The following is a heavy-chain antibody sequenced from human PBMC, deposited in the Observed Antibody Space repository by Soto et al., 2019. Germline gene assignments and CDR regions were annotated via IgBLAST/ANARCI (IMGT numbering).Heavy chain of an antibody. Sequence: GWSLRLSCAASGFTFSSDAMHWVRQAPGKGLEWVAVISYDGSNKYYADSVKGRFTISRDNSKNTLYLQMNGLRAEDTAVYYCARPHYYDSSGYLDYWGQGTLVTVSS. V-gene: IGHV3-30-3*01. D-gene: IGHD3-22*01. CDR1: GFTFSSDA. CDR2: ISYDGSNK. CDR3: ARPHYYDSSGYLDY. J-gene: IGHJ4*02.